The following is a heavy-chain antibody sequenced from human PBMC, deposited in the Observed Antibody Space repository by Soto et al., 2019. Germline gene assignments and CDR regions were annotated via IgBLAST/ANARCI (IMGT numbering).Heavy chain of an antibody. CDR2: IYYSGST. CDR1: GGSVSSGSYS. Sequence: QVQLQESGPGLVKPSETLSLTCTVSGGSVSSGSYSWSWVRQRPGKGLEWIGYIYYSGSTNYNPSLKSRVTISVDTYKNQFSLKLSAVTAADTAVYYCASEPHTICGVAKWFDYWGQGTLVTVSS. D-gene: IGHD3-3*01. J-gene: IGHJ4*02. V-gene: IGHV4-61*01. CDR3: ASEPHTICGVAKWFDY.